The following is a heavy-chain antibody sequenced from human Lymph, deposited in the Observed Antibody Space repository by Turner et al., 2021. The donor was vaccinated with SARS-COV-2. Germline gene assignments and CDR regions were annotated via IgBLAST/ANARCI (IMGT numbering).Heavy chain of an antibody. J-gene: IGHJ4*02. CDR2: IKQDGSEK. CDR1: GFTVRYYW. V-gene: IGHV3-7*02. Sequence: EVQLVESGGGLVQPGGTLRLSCSSSGFTVRYYWMSWVSQAPGKGVEWVANIKQDGSEKYYVDSVKGRVTISRDNAKNSLFLQMNSLRAEDTAVYYCARMGSSSWYFDYWGQGTLVTVSS. D-gene: IGHD1-26*01. CDR3: ARMGSSSWYFDY.